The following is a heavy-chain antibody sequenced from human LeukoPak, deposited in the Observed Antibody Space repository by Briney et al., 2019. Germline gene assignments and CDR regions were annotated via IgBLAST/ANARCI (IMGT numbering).Heavy chain of an antibody. J-gene: IGHJ6*03. CDR1: GYTFTGYY. D-gene: IGHD4-17*01. CDR2: INPNSGGT. V-gene: IGHV1-2*07. Sequence: ASVNVSCKASGYTFTGYYMHWVRQAPGQGREWIGWINPNSGGTNYAHKFQGRVTMTRDTSISTAYMELSRLRSDDTAVYYCAREGLPTTWRYYYYMDVWGKGTTVTVSS. CDR3: AREGLPTTWRYYYYMDV.